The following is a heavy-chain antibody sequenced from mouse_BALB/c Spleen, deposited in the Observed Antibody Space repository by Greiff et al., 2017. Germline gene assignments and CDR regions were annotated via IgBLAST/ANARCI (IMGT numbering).Heavy chain of an antibody. D-gene: IGHD1-1*01. CDR2: ISSGGGST. V-gene: IGHV5-12-1*01. CDR1: GFAFSSYD. Sequence: EVKLVESGGGLVKPGGSLKLSCAASGFAFSSYDMSWVRQTPEKRLEWVAYISSGGGSTYYPDTVKGRFTISRDNAKNTLYLQMSSLKSEDTAMYYCARLHSYYGYFDYWGQGTTLTVSS. J-gene: IGHJ2*01. CDR3: ARLHSYYGYFDY.